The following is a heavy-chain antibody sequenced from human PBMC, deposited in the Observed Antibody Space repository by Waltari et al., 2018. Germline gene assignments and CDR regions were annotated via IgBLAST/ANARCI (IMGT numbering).Heavy chain of an antibody. CDR2: IYYSGST. Sequence: QLQLQESGPGLVKPSETLSLTCTVSGGSISSSSYYWGWIRQPPGKGQEWIGSIYYSGSTYYNPSLKRRVTISVDTSKNQFSLKLSSVTAADTAVYYCARLAAAGLWFDPWGQGTLVTVSS. CDR3: ARLAAAGLWFDP. D-gene: IGHD6-13*01. CDR1: GGSISSSSYY. J-gene: IGHJ5*02. V-gene: IGHV4-39*01.